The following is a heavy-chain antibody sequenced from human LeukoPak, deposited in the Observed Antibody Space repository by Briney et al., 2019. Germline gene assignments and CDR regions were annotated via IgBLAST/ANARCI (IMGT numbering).Heavy chain of an antibody. J-gene: IGHJ4*02. D-gene: IGHD3-22*01. Sequence: GESLKISCKGSGYSFTSYWIGLVRQMPGKGLEWMGIIYPGDSNTRYSPSFQGQVTISADKSICTAYLQWSSLKASDTAMYYCARLSYYDSSGYYFGYWGQGTLVTVSS. CDR2: IYPGDSNT. CDR3: ARLSYYDSSGYYFGY. V-gene: IGHV5-51*01. CDR1: GYSFTSYW.